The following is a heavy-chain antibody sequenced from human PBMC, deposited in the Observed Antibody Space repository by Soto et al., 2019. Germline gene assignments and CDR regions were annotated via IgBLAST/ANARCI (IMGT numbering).Heavy chain of an antibody. J-gene: IGHJ6*02. Sequence: QVHLVESGGGVVQPGSSLRLSCAASEFTFRIFAMHWLRQSPGKGLERVAVISYDGSRKADSVKGRFTVSRDNSWNTLYLQMNSLSAEDTAIYYCARGDREDIEEVVGVRPGEYSMDVWGQGTTVTVSS. CDR1: EFTFRIFA. CDR2: ISYDGSRK. CDR3: ARGDREDIEEVVGVRPGEYSMDV. D-gene: IGHD1-26*01. V-gene: IGHV3-30-3*01.